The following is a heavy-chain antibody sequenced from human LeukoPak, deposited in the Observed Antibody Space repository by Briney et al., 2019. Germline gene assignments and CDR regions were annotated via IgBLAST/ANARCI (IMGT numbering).Heavy chain of an antibody. Sequence: SETLSLTCAVYGGSFSRYSWSWVRQPPGKGLEWIGESNHSGSSRYSPSLKSRVTMSLDTSKNQFSLKLSSVTAADTAVYYCASFRREGSPFAFDIWGQGTMVTVSS. CDR2: SNHSGSS. V-gene: IGHV4-34*10. CDR1: GGSFSRYS. J-gene: IGHJ3*02. CDR3: ASFRREGSPFAFDI.